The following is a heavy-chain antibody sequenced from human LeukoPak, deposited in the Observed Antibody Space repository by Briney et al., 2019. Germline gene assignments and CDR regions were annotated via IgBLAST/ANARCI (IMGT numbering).Heavy chain of an antibody. J-gene: IGHJ4*02. D-gene: IGHD2-2*01. Sequence: GGSLRLSCAASGFTFSTYAMNWVRQAPGKGLDWVSTIGYDGEKTYYTDSVKGRFTISRDNSKNTLYLQMNSLRAEDTAVYYCAKDLRRTSYHHDFDYWGQGTLVTVSS. CDR3: AKDLRRTSYHHDFDY. CDR2: IGYDGEKT. V-gene: IGHV3-23*01. CDR1: GFTFSTYA.